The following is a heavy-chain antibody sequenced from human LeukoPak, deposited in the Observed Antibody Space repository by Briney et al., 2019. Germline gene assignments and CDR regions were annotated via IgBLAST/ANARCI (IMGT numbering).Heavy chain of an antibody. CDR3: ARGPQWRGDYYYIDV. CDR2: MNPDSGNI. Sequence: GASVKVSCKASGYTYTNFDINWVRQATGKGLEWMGGMNPDSGNIGYAQKFQGRVTMTMNTSITTAYRQLSTLIFEDTAVYYCARGPQWRGDYYYIDVWGRGTTVTVSS. D-gene: IGHD6-19*01. CDR1: GYTYTNFD. V-gene: IGHV1-8*01. J-gene: IGHJ6*03.